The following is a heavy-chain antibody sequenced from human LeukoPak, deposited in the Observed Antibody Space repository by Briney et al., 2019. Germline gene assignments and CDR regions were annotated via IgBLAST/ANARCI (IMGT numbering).Heavy chain of an antibody. CDR1: GGSFSGYY. CDR3: ARGRARPWAFWFDP. D-gene: IGHD7-27*01. Sequence: SETLSLTCAVYGGSFSGYYWSWIRQPPEKGLEWIGCIYYSGNTYYNPSLKSRVTISVDTSKSQFSLKLNSVTAADTAVYYCARGRARPWAFWFDPWGQGTLVTVSS. J-gene: IGHJ5*02. CDR2: IYYSGNT. V-gene: IGHV4-59*01.